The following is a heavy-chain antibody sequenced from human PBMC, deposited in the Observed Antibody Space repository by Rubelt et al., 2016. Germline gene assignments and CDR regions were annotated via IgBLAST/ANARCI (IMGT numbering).Heavy chain of an antibody. J-gene: IGHJ4*02. V-gene: IGHV3-48*01. Sequence: EVQLVESGGGLVQPGGSLRLSCAASGSTFSSYSMNWVRQAPGKGLEWVSYISSSSSTIYYADSVKGRFTISRDKAKNSLYLQRNSLRAEDTAVYYCARTRLSYCTNGVCYGRYFDYWGQGTLVTVSS. CDR2: ISSSSSTI. CDR1: GSTFSSYS. D-gene: IGHD2-8*01. CDR3: ARTRLSYCTNGVCYGRYFDY.